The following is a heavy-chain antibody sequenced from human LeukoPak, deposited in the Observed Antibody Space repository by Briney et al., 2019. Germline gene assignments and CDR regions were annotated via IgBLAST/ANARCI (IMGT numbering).Heavy chain of an antibody. V-gene: IGHV1-18*01. CDR2: ISAYNGNT. D-gene: IGHD6-13*01. Sequence: GASVKVSCKASGYTFTSYGISWVRQAPGQGLEWMGWISAYNGNTNYAQKLQGRVTMTTDTSTSTAYMELRSLRSDDTAVYYCARVGPGRIAAAGTDLCDYWGQGTLVTVSS. J-gene: IGHJ4*02. CDR3: ARVGPGRIAAAGTDLCDY. CDR1: GYTFTSYG.